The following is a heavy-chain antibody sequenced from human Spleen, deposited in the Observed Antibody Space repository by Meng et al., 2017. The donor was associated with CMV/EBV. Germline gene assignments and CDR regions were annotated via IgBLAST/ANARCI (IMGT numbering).Heavy chain of an antibody. V-gene: IGHV3-21*01. D-gene: IGHD2-2*01. Sequence: GESLKISCAASGFTFSYFTINWVRQAPGKGLEWVSSISSSSSYIYYADSVKGRFTISRDNAKNSLYLQMNSLRAEDTAVYYCARDYCSSTSCYLYYYYGMDVWGQGTTVTVSS. CDR1: GFTFSYFT. J-gene: IGHJ6*02. CDR2: ISSSSSYI. CDR3: ARDYCSSTSCYLYYYYGMDV.